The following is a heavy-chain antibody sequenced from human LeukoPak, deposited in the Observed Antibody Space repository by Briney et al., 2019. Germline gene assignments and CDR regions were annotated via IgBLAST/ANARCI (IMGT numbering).Heavy chain of an antibody. D-gene: IGHD3-22*01. V-gene: IGHV3-23*01. Sequence: GGSLRLSCAASGFTFSSYAMSWVRQAPGKGLEWVSAISGSGGSTYYADSVKGRFTISRGNSKNTLYLQMNSLRAEDTAVYYCAKSYDSSGYYYGGEYYFDYWGQGTLVTVSS. CDR3: AKSYDSSGYYYGGEYYFDY. CDR1: GFTFSSYA. CDR2: ISGSGGST. J-gene: IGHJ4*02.